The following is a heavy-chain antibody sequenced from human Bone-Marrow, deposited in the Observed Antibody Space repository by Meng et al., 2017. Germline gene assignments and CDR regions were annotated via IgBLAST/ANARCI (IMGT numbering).Heavy chain of an antibody. CDR1: GYTFTSYG. J-gene: IGHJ4*02. CDR2: IKSKTDGETP. V-gene: IGHV3-15*01. Sequence: VQLCQSGAEVKKPGASVKVSCKASGYTFTSYGISWVRQAPGRGLEWVARIKSKTDGETPDYAAPVKGRFTISRDDSKNTLYLQMHSLKTEDTAVYYCNWNDFGDYWGQGALVTVSS. D-gene: IGHD1-1*01. CDR3: NWNDFGDY.